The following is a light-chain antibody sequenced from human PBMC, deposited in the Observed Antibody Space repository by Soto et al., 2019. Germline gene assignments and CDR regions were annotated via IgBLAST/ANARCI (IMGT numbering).Light chain of an antibody. CDR2: GAS. V-gene: IGKV3-15*01. CDR1: QSVSSN. J-gene: IGKJ1*01. CDR3: QQYGSSP. Sequence: EIVMTQSPSTLSGSAGERATLSCRASQSVSSNLAWYQHRPGQAPRLLIYGASTRATDIPARFSGSGSGTDFTLTISRLEPEDFAVYYCQQYGSSPFGQGTKVDIK.